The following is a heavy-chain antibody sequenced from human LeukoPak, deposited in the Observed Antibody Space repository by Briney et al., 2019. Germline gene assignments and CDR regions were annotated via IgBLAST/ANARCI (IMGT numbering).Heavy chain of an antibody. J-gene: IGHJ4*02. CDR1: GFTFSSYG. D-gene: IGHD3-10*01. Sequence: GGSLRLSCAASGFTFSSYGMHWVRQAPGKGLEWVAFIHFDGSKKYHADSVQGRFTISTDDSKNTVYLQMNSLRAEDTSVYYCAKDKGLGTYYFDYWGQGTLATISS. V-gene: IGHV3-30*02. CDR3: AKDKGLGTYYFDY. CDR2: IHFDGSKK.